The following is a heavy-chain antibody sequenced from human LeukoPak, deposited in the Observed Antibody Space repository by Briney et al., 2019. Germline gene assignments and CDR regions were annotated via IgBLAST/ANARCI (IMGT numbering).Heavy chain of an antibody. J-gene: IGHJ4*02. CDR2: IYYSGST. CDR1: GGSVSSYY. V-gene: IGHV4-59*02. D-gene: IGHD3-22*01. CDR3: ARFVPRYYDSSGYYYPNFDY. Sequence: SETLSLTCTVSGGSVSSYYWSWIRQPPGKGLEWIGYIYYSGSTNYNPSLKSRVTISVDTSKNQFSLKLSSVTAADTAVYYCARFVPRYYDSSGYYYPNFDYWGQGTLVTVSS.